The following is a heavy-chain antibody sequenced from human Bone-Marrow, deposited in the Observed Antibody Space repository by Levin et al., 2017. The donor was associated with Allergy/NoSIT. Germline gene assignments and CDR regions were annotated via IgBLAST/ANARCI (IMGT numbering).Heavy chain of an antibody. CDR1: GDSISSGNYY. D-gene: IGHD2-21*01. J-gene: IGHJ6*03. CDR2: IYTSGST. V-gene: IGHV4-61*02. Sequence: SETLSLTCTVSGDSISSGNYYWSWIRQPAGKGLEWIGRIYTSGSTNYIPSLKSRVTISIDKSKNQFSLRLNSVTAADTAVYYCVSGLQRRCGGPDCSEDHYYYYYYMDVWGKGTTVTVSS. CDR3: VSGLQRRCGGPDCSEDHYYYYYYMDV.